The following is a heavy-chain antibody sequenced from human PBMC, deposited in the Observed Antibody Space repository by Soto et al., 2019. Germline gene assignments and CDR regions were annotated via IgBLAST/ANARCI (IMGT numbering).Heavy chain of an antibody. CDR2: ISGSGGVT. J-gene: IGHJ4*02. CDR3: AKRKDGDGLDY. Sequence: EVQLLESGGGWVQPGGSLRLSCAPSGFTFSAYALSWVRQAPGKGLEWVSSISGSGGVTYYADSGKGRFTMSRDNSKNTLWLQMNSLRAEETAIYYCAKRKDGDGLDYWGQGTLVTVSS. D-gene: IGHD7-27*01. CDR1: GFTFSAYA. V-gene: IGHV3-23*01.